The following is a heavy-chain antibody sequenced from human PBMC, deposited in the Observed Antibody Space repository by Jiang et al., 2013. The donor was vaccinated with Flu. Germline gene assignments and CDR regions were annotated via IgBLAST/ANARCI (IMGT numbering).Heavy chain of an antibody. V-gene: IGHV4-31*03. J-gene: IGHJ5*02. D-gene: IGHD3-3*01. CDR1: GGSISSGGYY. CDR3: ARAFLEWLSNPGSGWFDP. CDR2: IYYSGST. Sequence: GLVKPSQTLSLTCTVSGGSISSGGYYWSWIRQHPGKGLEWIGYIYYSGSTYYNPSLKSRVTISVDTSKNQFSLKLSSVTAADTAVYYCARAFLEWLSNPGSGWFDPWGQGTLVTVSS.